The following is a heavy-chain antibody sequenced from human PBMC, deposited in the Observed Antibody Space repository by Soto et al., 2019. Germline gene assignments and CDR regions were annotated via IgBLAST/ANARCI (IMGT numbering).Heavy chain of an antibody. CDR3: VRVVAIPGYPDN. V-gene: IGHV1-69*12. CDR2: IVPIVDTS. D-gene: IGHD5-12*01. CDR1: GGTFSSYA. Sequence: QVQLVQSGAEVRQPASSVKVSCKTSGGTFSSYAISWVRQAPGQGLEWMGGIVPIVDTSTYAQKFQGRVTITADESTSTVYRELRSLRSDDTAVYYCVRVVAIPGYPDNWGQGTLGTVSS. J-gene: IGHJ4*02.